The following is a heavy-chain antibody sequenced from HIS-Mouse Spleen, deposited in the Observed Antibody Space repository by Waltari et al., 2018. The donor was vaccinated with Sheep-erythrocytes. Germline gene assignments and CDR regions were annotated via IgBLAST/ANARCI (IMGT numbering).Heavy chain of an antibody. CDR3: ARDTGTDAFDI. CDR1: GLTFSSHS. V-gene: IGHV3-21*01. D-gene: IGHD1-1*01. J-gene: IGHJ3*02. CDR2: ISSSSSYI. Sequence: EVQLVESGGGLVKPGGSLRLHCAASGLTFSSHSMNWVRQAPGKGLEWVSSISSSSSYIYYADSVKGRFTISRDNAKNSLYLQMNSLRAEDTAVYYCARDTGTDAFDIWGQGTMVTVSS.